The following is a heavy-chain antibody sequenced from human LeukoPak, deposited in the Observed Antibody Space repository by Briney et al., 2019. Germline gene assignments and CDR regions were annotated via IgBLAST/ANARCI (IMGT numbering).Heavy chain of an antibody. CDR3: AKDQGCTSSNCYLHFDY. Sequence: GGSLRLSCAASGFTFSSYWMSWVRQAPGKGLEWVANIKQDGSEKYYVDSVKGRFTISRDNAKNSLYLQMNSLRAEDTAVYYCAKDQGCTSSNCYLHFDYWGQGTLVTVSS. CDR1: GFTFSSYW. V-gene: IGHV3-7*01. CDR2: IKQDGSEK. J-gene: IGHJ4*02. D-gene: IGHD2-2*01.